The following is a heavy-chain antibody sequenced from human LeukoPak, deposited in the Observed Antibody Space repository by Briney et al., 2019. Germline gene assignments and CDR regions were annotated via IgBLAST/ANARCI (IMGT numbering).Heavy chain of an antibody. J-gene: IGHJ6*02. CDR1: GFTFSSYS. D-gene: IGHD4-17*01. V-gene: IGHV3-21*01. Sequence: PGGSLRLSCAASGFTFSSYSMNWVRQAPGKGLEWVSSISNSSSYIYYADSVKGRFTISRDNAKNSLYLQMNSLRAEDTAVYYCARVNYGDYYYYGMDVWGQGTTVTVSS. CDR3: ARVNYGDYYYYGMDV. CDR2: ISNSSSYI.